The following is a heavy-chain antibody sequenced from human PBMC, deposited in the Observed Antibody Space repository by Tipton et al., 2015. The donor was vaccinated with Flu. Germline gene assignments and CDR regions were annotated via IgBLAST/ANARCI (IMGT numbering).Heavy chain of an antibody. D-gene: IGHD2-2*01. CDR2: VHRTGSP. CDR3: ARDPSLGMPDYFDS. V-gene: IGHV4-38-2*02. J-gene: IGHJ4*02. Sequence: GEALDSRYYWGWIRQPPGKGLEWIGNVHRTGSPYYNPSLRSRVTIAVDEPKIQFSRRLTSVTAADTAVYYCARDPSLGMPDYFDSWGQGILVTASS. CDR1: GEALDSRYY.